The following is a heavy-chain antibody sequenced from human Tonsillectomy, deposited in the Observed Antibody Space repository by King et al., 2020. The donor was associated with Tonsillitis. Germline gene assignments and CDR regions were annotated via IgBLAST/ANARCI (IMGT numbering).Heavy chain of an antibody. J-gene: IGHJ4*02. CDR1: GFTFSSYT. CDR3: ARVTYDILTGYYIDYFDY. Sequence: VQLVESGGGLVKPGGSLRLSCAASGFTFSSYTMHWVRQAPGKGLEWVSSISSGSSYIHYADSVKGRFTISRDNAKNSLYLQTNSLRAEDTAVYYCARVTYDILTGYYIDYFDYWGQGTLVTVSS. D-gene: IGHD3-9*01. CDR2: ISSGSSYI. V-gene: IGHV3-21*01.